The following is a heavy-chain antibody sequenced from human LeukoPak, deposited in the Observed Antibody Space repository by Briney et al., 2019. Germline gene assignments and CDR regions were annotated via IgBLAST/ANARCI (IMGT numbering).Heavy chain of an antibody. J-gene: IGHJ6*02. CDR1: GFTFSSYA. Sequence: PGGSLRLSCAASGFTFSSYAMSWVRQAPGKGLEWLANMKQDGSTRYYVDSVKGRFTISRDNAKNALYLQMNSLRAEDTAVYYCAREQGWSDSYYGMDVWGQGTTVTVSS. V-gene: IGHV3-7*01. CDR3: AREQGWSDSYYGMDV. D-gene: IGHD3/OR15-3a*01. CDR2: MKQDGSTR.